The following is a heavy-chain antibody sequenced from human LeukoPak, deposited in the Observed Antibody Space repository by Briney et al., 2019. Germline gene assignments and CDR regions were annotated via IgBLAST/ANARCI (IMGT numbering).Heavy chain of an antibody. J-gene: IGHJ4*02. D-gene: IGHD6-13*01. CDR2: ISTSSSYI. V-gene: IGHV3-21*01. Sequence: GGSLRLSCAASGFTFSSYSMNWVRQAPGKGLEWVSFISTSSSYIHNADSMKGRITISRDNAKKLLYLQVNSLRAEDTAVYYCARGAEGIAASDSSFDYWGQGTLVSVSS. CDR1: GFTFSSYS. CDR3: ARGAEGIAASDSSFDY.